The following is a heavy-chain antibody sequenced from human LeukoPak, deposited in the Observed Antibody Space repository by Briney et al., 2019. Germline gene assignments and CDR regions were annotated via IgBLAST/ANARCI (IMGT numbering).Heavy chain of an antibody. D-gene: IGHD6-19*01. V-gene: IGHV4-59*01. Sequence: PSETLSLTCTVSGGSISSYYWSWIRQPPGKGLEWIGYIYYSGSTNYNPSLKSRVTISVDTSKNQFPLKLSSVTAADTAVYYCARYQYSSGWYYFDYWGQGTLVTVTS. CDR2: IYYSGST. CDR1: GGSISSYY. CDR3: ARYQYSSGWYYFDY. J-gene: IGHJ4*02.